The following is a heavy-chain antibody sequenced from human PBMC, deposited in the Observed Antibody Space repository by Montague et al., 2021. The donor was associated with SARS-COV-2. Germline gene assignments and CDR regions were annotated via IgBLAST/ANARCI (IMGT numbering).Heavy chain of an antibody. CDR3: ARVGRQQLVRLSGMDV. Sequence: SESLSLTCTVSGGSISSNSYYWGWIRQRTGKGREGIGSTDESGSTNYNPSLKRRVTISVDTTKNQFTLKLGSVTAADTAVYYCARVGRQQLVRLSGMDVWGQGTTVTVSS. J-gene: IGHJ6*02. CDR2: TDESGST. D-gene: IGHD6-13*01. CDR1: GGSISSNSYY. V-gene: IGHV4-39*06.